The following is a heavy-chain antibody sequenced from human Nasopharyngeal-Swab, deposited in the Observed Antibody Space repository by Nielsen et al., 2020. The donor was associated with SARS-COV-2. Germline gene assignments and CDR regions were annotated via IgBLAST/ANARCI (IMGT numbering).Heavy chain of an antibody. CDR2: IDPSDSYT. CDR3: ARMSVYDSSGYYPTYFDY. D-gene: IGHD3-22*01. J-gene: IGHJ4*02. CDR1: GYSFTSYW. Sequence: GGSLRLSCTGSGYSFTSYWISWVRQMPGKGLEWMGRIDPSDSYTNYSPSFQGHVTISADKSISTAYLQWSSLKASDTAMYYCARMSVYDSSGYYPTYFDYWGQGTLVTVSS. V-gene: IGHV5-10-1*01.